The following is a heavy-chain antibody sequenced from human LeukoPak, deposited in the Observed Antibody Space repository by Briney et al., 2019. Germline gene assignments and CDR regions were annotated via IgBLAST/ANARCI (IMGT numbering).Heavy chain of an antibody. CDR3: ATGPPLYDISSDWFDP. D-gene: IGHD3-9*01. CDR2: ISYDGSNK. J-gene: IGHJ5*02. CDR1: GFTFSSYG. Sequence: GGPLRLSCAASGFTFSSYGMHWVRQAPGKGLEWVAVISYDGSNKYYADSVKGRFTISRNNAKNTLYLQMNSLRAEATAVYYCATGPPLYDISSDWFDPWGQGTLVTVSS. V-gene: IGHV3-30*03.